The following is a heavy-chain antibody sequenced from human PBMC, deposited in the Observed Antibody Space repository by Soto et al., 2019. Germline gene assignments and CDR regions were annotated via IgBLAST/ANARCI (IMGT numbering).Heavy chain of an antibody. CDR2: FDPDEDET. CDR3: TTYHGDYNFDH. Sequence: QVQLVQSGAEVKKPGASVKVSCKVSGYTLNEVAMHWVRQAPGKGLEWLGGFDPDEDETIYAQHFQGRDTMTEDTSTVTVYMELSSLRSEDTALYFCTTYHGDYNFDHWGQGTLVTVSS. CDR1: GYTLNEVA. V-gene: IGHV1-24*01. J-gene: IGHJ5*02. D-gene: IGHD4-17*01.